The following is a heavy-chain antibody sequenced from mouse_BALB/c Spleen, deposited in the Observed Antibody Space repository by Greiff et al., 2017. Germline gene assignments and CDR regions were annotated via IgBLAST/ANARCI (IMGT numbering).Heavy chain of an antibody. CDR1: GFSLTGYG. CDR3: ARVITTVVATYYFDY. CDR2: IWGDGST. Sequence: QVQLKESGPGLVAPSQSLSITCTVSGFSLTGYGVNWVRQPPGKGLEWLGMIWGDGSTDYNSALKSRLSISKDNSKSQVFLKINSLQTDDTARYYCARVITTVVATYYFDYWGQGTTLTVSS. D-gene: IGHD1-1*01. J-gene: IGHJ2*01. V-gene: IGHV2-6-7*01.